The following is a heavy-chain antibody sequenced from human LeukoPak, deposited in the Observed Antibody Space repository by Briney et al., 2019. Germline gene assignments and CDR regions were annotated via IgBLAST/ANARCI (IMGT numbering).Heavy chain of an antibody. V-gene: IGHV3-23*01. CDR1: GLTVSSKY. Sequence: GGSLRLSCVASGLTVSSKYMSWVRQAPGKGLEWVSAISGSGGSTYYADSVKGRFTISRDNSKNTLYLQMNSLRAEDTAVYYCAKDPRRVFDYWGQGTLVTVSS. J-gene: IGHJ4*02. CDR2: ISGSGGST. CDR3: AKDPRRVFDY.